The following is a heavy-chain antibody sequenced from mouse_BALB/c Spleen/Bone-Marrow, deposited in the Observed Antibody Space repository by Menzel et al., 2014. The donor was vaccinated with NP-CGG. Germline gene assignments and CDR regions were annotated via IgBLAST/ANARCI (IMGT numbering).Heavy chain of an antibody. V-gene: IGHV1-69*02. Sequence: QVQLQHSGAELVRPGASVKLSCKASGYTFTSYWINWVKQRPGQGLEWIGNIFPSETYTNYNQKFKDKATLTVDKSSSTAYMQLSSPISEDSAVYYCTRDNWDYWGQGTTLTVSS. D-gene: IGHD4-1*01. J-gene: IGHJ2*01. CDR2: IFPSETYT. CDR1: GYTFTSYW. CDR3: TRDNWDY.